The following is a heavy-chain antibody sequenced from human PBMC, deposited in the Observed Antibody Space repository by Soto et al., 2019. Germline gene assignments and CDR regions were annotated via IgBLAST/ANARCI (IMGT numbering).Heavy chain of an antibody. J-gene: IGHJ6*03. CDR3: ARDRKGYYDFWSGSYYYYYMDV. CDR2: ISSSSSYI. D-gene: IGHD3-3*01. Sequence: EVQLVESGGGLVKPGGSLRLSCAASGFTFSSYSMNWVCQAPGKGLEWVSSISSSSSYIYYADSVKGRFTISRDNAKNSRYLQMKSLRAEDTAVYYCARDRKGYYDFWSGSYYYYYMDVWGKGTTVTVSS. V-gene: IGHV3-21*01. CDR1: GFTFSSYS.